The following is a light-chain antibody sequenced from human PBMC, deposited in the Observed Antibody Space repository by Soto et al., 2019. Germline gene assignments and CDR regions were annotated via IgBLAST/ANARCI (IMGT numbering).Light chain of an antibody. V-gene: IGLV1-44*01. Sequence: QSALTQPPSASATPGQRVTISCSGRSSDVGSNTVNWYQQFPGAAPKLLIYSNDQRPSGVPDRFSASKSGTSASLAISGLQSEDEADHYCATWDDSLFGHVFGTGTKVTVL. CDR2: SND. J-gene: IGLJ1*01. CDR3: ATWDDSLFGHV. CDR1: SSDVGSNT.